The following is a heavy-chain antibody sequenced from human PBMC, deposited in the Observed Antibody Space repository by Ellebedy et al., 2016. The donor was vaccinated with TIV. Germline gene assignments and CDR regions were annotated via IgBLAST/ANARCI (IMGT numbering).Heavy chain of an antibody. V-gene: IGHV3-48*01. J-gene: IGHJ4*02. CDR1: GFGFSSYT. D-gene: IGHD3-16*01. Sequence: GGSLRLXXTDPGFGFSSYTVNWVRQAPGKGLEWISYISSSGSVIDYSDSVKGRFTISRDNAKNSVSLQMNSLRAEDTDVYYCARGAYCDDWGQGTLVTVSS. CDR3: ARGAYCDD. CDR2: ISSSGSVI.